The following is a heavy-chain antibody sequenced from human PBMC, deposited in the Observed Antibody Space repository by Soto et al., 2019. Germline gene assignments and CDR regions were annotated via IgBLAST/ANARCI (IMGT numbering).Heavy chain of an antibody. J-gene: IGHJ4*02. Sequence: EVQLVESGGGLVQPGRSLRLSCAASGFTFDDYAMHWVRQAPGKGLEWVSGISWNSGSIGYADSVKGRFTISRDNAKNSLYLKMNSLRAEDTALYYCAKEGGKDWGQGTLVTVSS. D-gene: IGHD3-16*01. CDR3: AKEGGKD. CDR1: GFTFDDYA. CDR2: ISWNSGSI. V-gene: IGHV3-9*01.